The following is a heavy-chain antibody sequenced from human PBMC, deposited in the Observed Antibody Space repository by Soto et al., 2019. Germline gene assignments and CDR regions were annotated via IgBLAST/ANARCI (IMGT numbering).Heavy chain of an antibody. D-gene: IGHD3-3*01. V-gene: IGHV3-48*02. Sequence: GGSLRLSCAASGFTFNSYSMNWVRQAPGKGLEWVSYISSSSSTIYYADSVKGRFTISRDNAKSSLYLQMNSLRDEDTAVYYCASRDYDFIGYYGMDVWGQGTTVTVSS. J-gene: IGHJ6*02. CDR3: ASRDYDFIGYYGMDV. CDR1: GFTFNSYS. CDR2: ISSSSSTI.